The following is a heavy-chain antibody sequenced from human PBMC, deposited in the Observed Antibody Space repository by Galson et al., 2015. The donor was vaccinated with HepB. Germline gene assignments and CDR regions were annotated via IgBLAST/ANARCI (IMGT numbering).Heavy chain of an antibody. Sequence: SLRLSCAASGFTFSSYSMNWVRQAPGKGLEWVSSISSSSSYIYYADSVKGRFTISRDNAKNSLYLQMNSLRAEDTAVYYCARDYGSGRGPYYGMDVWGQGPTATVSS. CDR3: ARDYGSGRGPYYGMDV. D-gene: IGHD3-10*01. CDR1: GFTFSSYS. V-gene: IGHV3-21*01. J-gene: IGHJ6*02. CDR2: ISSSSSYI.